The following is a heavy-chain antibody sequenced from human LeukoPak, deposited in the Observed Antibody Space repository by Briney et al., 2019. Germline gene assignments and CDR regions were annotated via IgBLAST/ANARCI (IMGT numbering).Heavy chain of an antibody. CDR2: IYYSGST. D-gene: IGHD3-22*01. J-gene: IGHJ3*02. CDR1: GGSISSGGYY. Sequence: KTSETLSLTCTVSGGSISSGGYYWSWIRQHPGKGLEWIGYIYYSGSTYYNPSLKSRVTISVDTSKNQFSLKLSSVTAADTAVYYCARDPMELSYYYDSSGSLRAFDIWGQGTMVTVSS. CDR3: ARDPMELSYYYDSSGSLRAFDI. V-gene: IGHV4-31*03.